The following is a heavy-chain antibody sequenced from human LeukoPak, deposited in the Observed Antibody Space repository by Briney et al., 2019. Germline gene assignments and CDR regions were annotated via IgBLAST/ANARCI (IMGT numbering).Heavy chain of an antibody. D-gene: IGHD1-26*01. CDR2: IYPGDSDT. J-gene: IGHJ4*02. CDR3: ARRSGTGGRVGAPFDY. V-gene: IGHV5-51*01. Sequence: GESLKISCKGSGYSFTSYWIGWVRQMPGKGLGWMGIIYPGDSDTRYSPSFQGQVTISADKSISTAYLQWSSLKASDTAMYYCARRSGTGGRVGAPFDYWGQGTLVTVSS. CDR1: GYSFTSYW.